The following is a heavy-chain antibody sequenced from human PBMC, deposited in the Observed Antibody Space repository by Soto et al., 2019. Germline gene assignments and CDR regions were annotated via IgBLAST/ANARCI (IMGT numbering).Heavy chain of an antibody. CDR3: ASELIAVATLDY. J-gene: IGHJ4*02. CDR2: ISYDGSNK. V-gene: IGHV3-30-3*01. Sequence: GGSLRLSFAASGFTFSSYAMHWVRQAPGKGLEWVAVISYDGSNKYYADSVKGRFTISRDNSKNTLYLQMNSLRAEDTAVYYCASELIAVATLDYWGQGTLVTVYS. D-gene: IGHD6-19*01. CDR1: GFTFSSYA.